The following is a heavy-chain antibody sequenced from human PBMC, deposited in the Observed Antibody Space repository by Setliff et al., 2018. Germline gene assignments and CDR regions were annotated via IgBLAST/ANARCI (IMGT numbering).Heavy chain of an antibody. CDR1: GGSMSADYY. Sequence: SETLSLTCTVSGGSMSADYYWGWIRQPPGKGLEWIGRVYNTGTTNYNPSLKSRVTISISADTSNKSFSLNLFSVTAADTAVYYCVGRDFSGGDSWGYGTLVTVSS. J-gene: IGHJ5*01. CDR3: VGRDFSGGDS. CDR2: VYNTGTT. V-gene: IGHV4-39*02. D-gene: IGHD6-25*01.